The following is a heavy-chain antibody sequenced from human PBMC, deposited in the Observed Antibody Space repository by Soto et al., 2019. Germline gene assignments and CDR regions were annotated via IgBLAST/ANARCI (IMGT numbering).Heavy chain of an antibody. Sequence: QVQLVQSGAEVKKPGASVKVSCKASGYTFTSYGISWVRQAPGQGLERMGWISAYNGNTNYAQKLQGRVTMTTDTSTSTAYMELRSLRSDDTAVYYCARDPLTGTTGDWFDPWGQGTLVTVSS. CDR2: ISAYNGNT. CDR3: ARDPLTGTTGDWFDP. J-gene: IGHJ5*02. D-gene: IGHD1-7*01. V-gene: IGHV1-18*01. CDR1: GYTFTSYG.